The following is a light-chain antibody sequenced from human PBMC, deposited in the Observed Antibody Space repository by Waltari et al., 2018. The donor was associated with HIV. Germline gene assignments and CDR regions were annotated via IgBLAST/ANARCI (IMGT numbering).Light chain of an antibody. CDR2: KAS. CDR1: QNIGSS. CDR3: PQYNTYPHT. V-gene: IGKV1-5*03. J-gene: IGKJ2*01. Sequence: DLQMTQSPSTLSAYVGGRVTITCRASQNIGSSLAWYQQKPGRTPKLLIYKASTLESEIPSRFSGSGSGKEFTLPITSLQRDDFATYYCPQYNTYPHTFGQGTKLEIK.